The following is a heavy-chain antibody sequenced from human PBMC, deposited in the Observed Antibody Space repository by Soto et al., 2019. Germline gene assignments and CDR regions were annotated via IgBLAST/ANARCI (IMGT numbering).Heavy chain of an antibody. CDR1: GFSLSNARMG. V-gene: IGHV2-26*01. Sequence: QVTLKESGPVLVKPTEPLTLTCTVSGFSLSNARMGVSWIRQPPGKALEWLAHIFSNDEKSHSTSLKSRLTIAKDNSKSQVVLTMTNMEPVDTATYYCARIDAGDPHFDYWGQGALVTVSS. CDR3: ARIDAGDPHFDY. D-gene: IGHD1-26*01. CDR2: IFSNDEK. J-gene: IGHJ4*02.